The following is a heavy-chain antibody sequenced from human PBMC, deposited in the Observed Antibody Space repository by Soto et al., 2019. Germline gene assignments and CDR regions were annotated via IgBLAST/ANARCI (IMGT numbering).Heavy chain of an antibody. Sequence: SVKVSCKASGYTFNTYGISWVRQAPGQGLEWMGWISAYNGHTDYAQKFQGRVTMTTDTPTNTISMELRGLRSDDTAVYYCARGRTWGARDFDYWGQGTLVTVSS. CDR1: GYTFNTYG. V-gene: IGHV1-18*01. CDR2: ISAYNGHT. J-gene: IGHJ4*02. D-gene: IGHD3-16*01. CDR3: ARGRTWGARDFDY.